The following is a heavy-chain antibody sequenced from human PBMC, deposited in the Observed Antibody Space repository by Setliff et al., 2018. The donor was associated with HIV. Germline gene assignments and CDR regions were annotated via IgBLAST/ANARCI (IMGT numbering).Heavy chain of an antibody. J-gene: IGHJ6*03. Sequence: SETLSLTCTVSGGSISSGSYYWSWIRQPAGKGLEWIGHIYTSGSTNYNPSLKSRVTISVGTSKNQFSLKLSSVTAADTAVYYCATSVEVPWNYYMDVWGKGTTVTVSS. CDR1: GGSISSGSYY. CDR2: IYTSGST. CDR3: ATSVEVPWNYYMDV. V-gene: IGHV4-61*09. D-gene: IGHD2-2*01.